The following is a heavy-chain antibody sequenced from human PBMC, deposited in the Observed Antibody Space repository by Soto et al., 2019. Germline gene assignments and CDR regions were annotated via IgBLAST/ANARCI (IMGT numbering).Heavy chain of an antibody. J-gene: IGHJ4*02. D-gene: IGHD1-1*01. CDR1: GFALSTSR. Sequence: GGSLRLSCAASGFALSTSRMHWVRQAPGKGLVWVSHIDDDGTTENYADSVKGRFTVSSDHAVNTVFLQMNSLRDEDTAVYYCVREPRGKWNANFDYWGQGTLVTVSS. CDR2: IDDDGTTE. V-gene: IGHV3-74*01. CDR3: VREPRGKWNANFDY.